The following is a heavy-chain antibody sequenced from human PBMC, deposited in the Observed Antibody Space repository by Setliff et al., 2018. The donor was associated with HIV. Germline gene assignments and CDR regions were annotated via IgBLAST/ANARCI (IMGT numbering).Heavy chain of an antibody. Sequence: SETLSLTCTVSGGSISSSSYYWGWIRQPPGKGLEWIGSISYSGNIYYNASLKSRVTISLDTSKRQLSVRLTSVTAADTAVYYCARHVILLEWLSYFYMDVWGKGATVTVSS. CDR1: GGSISSSSYY. D-gene: IGHD6-19*01. V-gene: IGHV4-39*01. CDR2: ISYSGNI. J-gene: IGHJ6*03. CDR3: ARHVILLEWLSYFYMDV.